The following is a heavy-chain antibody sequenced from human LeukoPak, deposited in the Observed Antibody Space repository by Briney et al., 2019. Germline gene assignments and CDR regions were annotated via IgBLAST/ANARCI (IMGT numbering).Heavy chain of an antibody. CDR3: ARGRVTMIVVVITIDAFDI. D-gene: IGHD3-22*01. J-gene: IGHJ3*02. CDR2: IIPIFGTA. Sequence: SVKVSXKASGGTFSSYAISWVRQAPGQGLEWMGGIIPIFGTANYAQKFQGRVTITTDESTSTAYMELSSLRSEDTAVYYCARGRVTMIVVVITIDAFDIWGQGTMVTVSS. CDR1: GGTFSSYA. V-gene: IGHV1-69*05.